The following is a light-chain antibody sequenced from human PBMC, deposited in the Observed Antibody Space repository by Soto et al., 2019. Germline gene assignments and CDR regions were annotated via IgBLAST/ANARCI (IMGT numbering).Light chain of an antibody. CDR3: QQYDIFSLT. J-gene: IGKJ4*01. CDR2: KAS. CDR1: QSISSW. V-gene: IGKV1-5*03. Sequence: DIQMTQSPSTLSASVGDRVTITCRASQSISSWLDWYQQKPGKAPKRLIYKASTLESGIPSRFSGGGSGTEYTPTISSLQPDDFATYYCQQYDIFSLTFGGGTKVEVK.